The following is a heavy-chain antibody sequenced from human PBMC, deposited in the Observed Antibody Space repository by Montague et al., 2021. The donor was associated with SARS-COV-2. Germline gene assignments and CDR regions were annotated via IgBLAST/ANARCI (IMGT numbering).Heavy chain of an antibody. CDR2: IDWDDDK. V-gene: IGHV2-70*01. J-gene: IGHJ4*02. Sequence: PALVKPTQTLTLTCTFSGFSLSTSGMCVSWIRQPPGKALEWLALIDWDDDKYYSTSLKTRLTISKDTSKNQVVLTMTNMDPVDTATYYCARRRYGSGSYYLDYWGRGTLVTVSS. CDR1: GFSLSTSGMC. D-gene: IGHD3-10*01. CDR3: ARRRYGSGSYYLDY.